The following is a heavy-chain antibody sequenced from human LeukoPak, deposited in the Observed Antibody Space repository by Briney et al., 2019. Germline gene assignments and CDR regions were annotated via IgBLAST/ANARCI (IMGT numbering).Heavy chain of an antibody. J-gene: IGHJ4*02. CDR2: ISDDGRRK. D-gene: IGHD4-17*01. CDR3: AKRPSDYGDYVSYFDY. Sequence: GGSLRLSCAASGFSFISYGMHWVRQAPGKGLEWVGAISDDGRRKDYADSVKGRFTISRDNSKDTLYLQMNSLRAEDTAVYYCAKRPSDYGDYVSYFDYWGQGTLVTVSS. V-gene: IGHV3-30*18. CDR1: GFSFISYG.